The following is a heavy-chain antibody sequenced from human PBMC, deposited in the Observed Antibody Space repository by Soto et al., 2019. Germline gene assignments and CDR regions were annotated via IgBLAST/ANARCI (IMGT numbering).Heavy chain of an antibody. CDR3: AREAYCSGGSCYHFDY. V-gene: IGHV4-59*01. J-gene: IGHJ4*02. CDR1: GGSISSYY. D-gene: IGHD2-15*01. Sequence: PSETLSLTCTVSGGSISSYYWSWIRQPPGKGLEWIGYIYYSGSTNYNPSLKSRVTISVDTSKNQFSLKLSSVTAADTAVYYCAREAYCSGGSCYHFDYWGQGTLVTVSS. CDR2: IYYSGST.